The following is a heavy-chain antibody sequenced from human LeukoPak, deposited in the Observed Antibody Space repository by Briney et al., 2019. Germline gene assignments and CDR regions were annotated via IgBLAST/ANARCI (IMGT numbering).Heavy chain of an antibody. V-gene: IGHV4-59*01. CDR3: ARGGKYSPYSGYLPFDY. Sequence: SETLSLTCTVSGGSISSYYWSWIRQPPGKGLEWIGYIYYSGSTNYNPSLKSRVTISVDTSKNQFSLKPSSVTAADTAVYYCARGGKYSPYSGYLPFDYWGQGTLVTVSS. D-gene: IGHD5-12*01. CDR1: GGSISSYY. J-gene: IGHJ4*02. CDR2: IYYSGST.